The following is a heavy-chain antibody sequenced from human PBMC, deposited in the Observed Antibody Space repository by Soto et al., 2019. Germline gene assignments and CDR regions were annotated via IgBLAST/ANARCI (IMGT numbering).Heavy chain of an antibody. J-gene: IGHJ4*02. CDR3: AKDRRAGGNYGFYSDF. Sequence: EVQLLESGGGLVQPGGSLRTPCAASGFTFSSYGLTWVRQAPGKGLEWVSFSSANGAGTYYADSVKGRFTISRDNSKNTLYLQMTSLRADDTAVYYCAKDRRAGGNYGFYSDFWGQGALVIVSS. V-gene: IGHV3-23*01. CDR1: GFTFSSYG. D-gene: IGHD1-7*01. CDR2: SSANGAGT.